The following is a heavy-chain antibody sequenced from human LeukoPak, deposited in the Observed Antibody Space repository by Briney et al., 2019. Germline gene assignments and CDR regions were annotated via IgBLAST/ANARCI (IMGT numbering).Heavy chain of an antibody. J-gene: IGHJ4*02. CDR3: ARQTAGTVY. CDR1: GPAFSGYN. Sequence: GGSLRLSCPASGPAFSGYNMNWVRQAPGKGLEWVSYISTTGRAIYYADSVKGRFTTSRDNAKNSLYLQMNSLRAEDTAVYYCARQTAGTVYWGQGILVTVSS. V-gene: IGHV3-48*01. CDR2: ISTTGRAI. D-gene: IGHD6-13*01.